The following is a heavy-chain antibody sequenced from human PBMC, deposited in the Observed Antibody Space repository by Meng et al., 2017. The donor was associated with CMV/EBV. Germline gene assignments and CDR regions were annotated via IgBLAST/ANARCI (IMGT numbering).Heavy chain of an antibody. CDR3: AREIRRWLQLYYYYYGLDV. Sequence: SVQVSCKASGGTFSSYAISWVRQAPGQGLEWMGGIIPIFGKANYAQKFQGRVTITTDEATGTAYIELSSLRSEDTAVYYCAREIRRWLQLYYYYYGLDVWGQGTTVTVSS. CDR1: GGTFSSYA. V-gene: IGHV1-69*05. D-gene: IGHD5-24*01. CDR2: IIPIFGKA. J-gene: IGHJ6*02.